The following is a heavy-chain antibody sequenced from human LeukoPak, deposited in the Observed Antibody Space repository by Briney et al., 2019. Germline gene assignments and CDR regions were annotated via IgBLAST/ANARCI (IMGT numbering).Heavy chain of an antibody. CDR1: GGSLSSYY. CDR2: IYYSGST. CDR3: ARARDILTGSKGGWFDP. D-gene: IGHD3-9*01. J-gene: IGHJ5*02. V-gene: IGHV4-59*01. Sequence: SETLSLTCTVSGGSLSSYYWSWIRQPPGKGLEWIGYIYYSGSTNYNPSFKSRVTISVDTSKNQFSLKLSSVTAADTAVYYCARARDILTGSKGGWFDPWGQGTLVTVSS.